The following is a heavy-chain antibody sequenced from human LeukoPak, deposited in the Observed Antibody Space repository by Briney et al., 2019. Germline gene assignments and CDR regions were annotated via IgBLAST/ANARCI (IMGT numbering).Heavy chain of an antibody. CDR1: GFTFSSYA. Sequence: TGGSLRLSCAASGFTFSSYAMSWVRQAPGKGLEWVSAISGSGGSTYYADSVKGRFTISRDNSKNTLYLQMSSLRAEDTAVYYCAKVLYSGSRNWFDPWGQGTLVTVSS. CDR2: ISGSGGST. D-gene: IGHD1-26*01. J-gene: IGHJ5*02. V-gene: IGHV3-23*01. CDR3: AKVLYSGSRNWFDP.